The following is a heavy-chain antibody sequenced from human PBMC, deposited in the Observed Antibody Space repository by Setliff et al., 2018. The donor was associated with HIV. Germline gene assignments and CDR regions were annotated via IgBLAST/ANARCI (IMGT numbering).Heavy chain of an antibody. CDR2: ITSGGST. CDR3: AKRERYYYDSSGYIRALDY. Sequence: PGGSLRLSCAASGFTFGSYAMSWVRQTPEKGLEWVSIITSGGSTYYADSVKGRFTISRDNSKNTLYLQMNSLGAEDTAVYYCAKRERYYYDSSGYIRALDYWGQGTLVTVSS. J-gene: IGHJ4*02. CDR1: GFTFGSYA. V-gene: IGHV3-23*01. D-gene: IGHD3-22*01.